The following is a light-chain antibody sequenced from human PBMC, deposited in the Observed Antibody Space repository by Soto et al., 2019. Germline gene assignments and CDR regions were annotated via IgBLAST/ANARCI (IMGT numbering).Light chain of an antibody. CDR3: QSYDSSLRLEV. CDR2: GNS. J-gene: IGLJ2*01. Sequence: QPVLTQPPSVSGAPGQRVTISCTGSSSNIGAGYDVHWYQQLPGTAPKLLIYGNSNRPSGVPDRFSGSKSGTSASLAITGLQAEDEADYYCQSYDSSLRLEVFGGGTKVTVL. V-gene: IGLV1-40*01. CDR1: SSNIGAGYD.